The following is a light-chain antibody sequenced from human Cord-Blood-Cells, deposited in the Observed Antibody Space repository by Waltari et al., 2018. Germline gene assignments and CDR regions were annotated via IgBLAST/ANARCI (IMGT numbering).Light chain of an antibody. Sequence: EIVITQPPATLSVSPVDRTTISCSASQSVSSNLAWYQQKPGQAPRLLIYGASNRATGIPARFSGSGSGTEFTLTISSLQSEDFAVYYCQQYNNWPRTFGQGTKVEIK. CDR2: GAS. CDR1: QSVSSN. CDR3: QQYNNWPRT. J-gene: IGKJ1*01. V-gene: IGKV3-15*01.